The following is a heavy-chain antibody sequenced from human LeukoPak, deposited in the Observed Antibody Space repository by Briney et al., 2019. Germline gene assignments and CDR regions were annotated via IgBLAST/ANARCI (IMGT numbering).Heavy chain of an antibody. CDR2: ISGTADSK. J-gene: IGHJ3*02. Sequence: PGGSPRLSCAASRFTFRNYAMSWVRQAPGRGLEWLSIISGTADSKYYADSVKGRFTISRDNPRSTLYLEMKSLRAEDTAVYYRAKADATIGGAFDTWGQGTMVIVSS. D-gene: IGHD3-16*01. V-gene: IGHV3-23*01. CDR1: RFTFRNYA. CDR3: AKADATIGGAFDT.